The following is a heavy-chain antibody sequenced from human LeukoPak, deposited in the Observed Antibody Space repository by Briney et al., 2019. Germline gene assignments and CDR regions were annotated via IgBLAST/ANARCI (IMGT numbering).Heavy chain of an antibody. Sequence: PVASVKVSCKVSGYTLTELSMHWVRQAPGKGLEWMGGFDPEDGETNYAQMFQGRVTITADNSTSTAYMELSSLRSEDTAVYYCARGGALIPIRSHAFDIWGQGTMVTVSS. CDR1: GYTLTELS. CDR3: ARGGALIPIRSHAFDI. CDR2: FDPEDGET. J-gene: IGHJ3*02. D-gene: IGHD2-21*01. V-gene: IGHV1-24*01.